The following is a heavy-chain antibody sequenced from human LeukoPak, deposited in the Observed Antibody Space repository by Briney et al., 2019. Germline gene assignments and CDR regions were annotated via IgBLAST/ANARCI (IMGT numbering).Heavy chain of an antibody. Sequence: SETLSLTCTVSGGSIRSYYWSWIRQPPGKGLEWIGYIYYSGSTNYNPSLKSRVTISVDTSKNQFSLKLSSVTAADTAVYYCASTYYDILTGYYKGWFDPWGQGTLVTVSS. V-gene: IGHV4-59*01. J-gene: IGHJ5*02. D-gene: IGHD3-9*01. CDR3: ASTYYDILTGYYKGWFDP. CDR2: IYYSGST. CDR1: GGSIRSYY.